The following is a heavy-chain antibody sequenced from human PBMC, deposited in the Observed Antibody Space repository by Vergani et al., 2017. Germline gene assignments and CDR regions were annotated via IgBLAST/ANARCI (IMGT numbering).Heavy chain of an antibody. J-gene: IGHJ4*02. CDR2: VEDSGYF. V-gene: IGHV4-59*01. D-gene: IGHD1-14*01. CDR3: ARSIVSRNPPDYFDN. Sequence: QVQLQESGPGLVRPSETLSLTCTVSGGSLSGYYWNWIRQTPGEGREWIGDVEDSGYFNYNPSLKTRVSMSSDTSNNQFSLMLSSVTVADTAVYYCARSIVSRNPPDYFDNWGQGTLVTVSS. CDR1: GGSLSGYY.